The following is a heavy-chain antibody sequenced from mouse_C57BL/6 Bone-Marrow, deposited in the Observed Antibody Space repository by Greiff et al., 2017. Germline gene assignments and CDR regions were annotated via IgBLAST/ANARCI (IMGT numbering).Heavy chain of an antibody. Sequence: QVQLQQPGAELVRPGTSVKLSCKASGYTFTSYWMHWVKQRPGQGLEWIGVIDPSDSYTNYNQKFKGKATLTVDTSSSTAYMQLSSLTSEDSAVYYCARLSDGDSHYYAMDYWGQGTSVTVSS. CDR1: GYTFTSYW. D-gene: IGHD3-3*01. CDR3: ARLSDGDSHYYAMDY. J-gene: IGHJ4*01. V-gene: IGHV1-59*01. CDR2: IDPSDSYT.